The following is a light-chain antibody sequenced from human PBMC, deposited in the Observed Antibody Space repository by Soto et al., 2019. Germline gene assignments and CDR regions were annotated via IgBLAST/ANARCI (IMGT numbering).Light chain of an antibody. CDR1: SSVLSSYNR. V-gene: IGLV2-18*01. Sequence: QSALTQPPSVSGSPGQSVTISCTGTSSVLSSYNRVSWYQQSPGTAPKLIIYEFSNRPSGVPDRFSGSRSGNTASLTISGLQAEDEADYYCRLYTNPNTYVFGTGNKV. CDR2: EFS. J-gene: IGLJ1*01. CDR3: RLYTNPNTYV.